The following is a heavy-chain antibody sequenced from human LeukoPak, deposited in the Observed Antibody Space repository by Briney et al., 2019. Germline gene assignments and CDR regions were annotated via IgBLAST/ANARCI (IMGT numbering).Heavy chain of an antibody. CDR1: GYTFSTYW. V-gene: IGHV5-51*01. J-gene: IGHJ4*02. CDR2: IYPVDSDT. Sequence: GESLKISCKGSGYTFSTYWIVWVRQMPGKGLEWLGVIYPVDSDTRYSPSFKGQVTISADKSISTAYLQWNSLKASDTAMYYCARRNNKYFDYWGQGTLVTVSS. CDR3: ARRNNKYFDY. D-gene: IGHD1/OR15-1a*01.